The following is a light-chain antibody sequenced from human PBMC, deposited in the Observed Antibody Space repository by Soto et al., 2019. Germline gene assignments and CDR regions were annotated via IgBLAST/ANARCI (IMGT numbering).Light chain of an antibody. CDR1: QTVSSSY. CDR2: GAS. Sequence: EIVLTQSPGTLSLSPGVRATLSCRASQTVSSSYLAWSQQKPGQAPRPLIYGASNRATGVPDRFSGTGSGTAFTLTISRLEPEDFAVYYCHLYGTSPLFTFGQGTKLEIK. V-gene: IGKV3-20*01. J-gene: IGKJ2*01. CDR3: HLYGTSPLFT.